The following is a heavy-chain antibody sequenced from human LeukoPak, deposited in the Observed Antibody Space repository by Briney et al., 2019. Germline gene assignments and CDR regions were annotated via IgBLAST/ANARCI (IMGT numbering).Heavy chain of an antibody. V-gene: IGHV1-2*02. Sequence: GASVKVSCKASGYTFTGYYMHWVRQAPGQGLEWMGWINPNSGGTNYAQKFQGRVTMTRDTSISTAYMELSRLRSDDTAVYYCARDSRNNYGSGSYYYYYGMDVWGQGTTVTVSS. D-gene: IGHD3-10*01. CDR1: GYTFTGYY. CDR3: ARDSRNNYGSGSYYYYYGMDV. CDR2: INPNSGGT. J-gene: IGHJ6*02.